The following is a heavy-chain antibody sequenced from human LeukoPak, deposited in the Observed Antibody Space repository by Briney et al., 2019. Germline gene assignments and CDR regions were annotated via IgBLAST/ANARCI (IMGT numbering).Heavy chain of an antibody. CDR1: GGSISSSSYY. Sequence: PSETLSLTCTVSGGSISSSSYYWGWIRQPPGKGLEWIGSIYYSGSTYYNPSLKSRVTISVDTSKNQFSLKLSSVTAADTAVYYCARQGYYDSSGYYGGVYFDYWGQGTLVTVSS. J-gene: IGHJ4*02. D-gene: IGHD3-22*01. CDR3: ARQGYYDSSGYYGGVYFDY. CDR2: IYYSGST. V-gene: IGHV4-39*01.